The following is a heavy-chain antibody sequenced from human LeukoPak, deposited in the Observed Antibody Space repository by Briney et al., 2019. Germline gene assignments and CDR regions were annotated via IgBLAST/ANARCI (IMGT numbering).Heavy chain of an antibody. CDR2: ISSSGSTI. D-gene: IGHD5-24*01. J-gene: IGHJ4*02. V-gene: IGHV3-48*03. CDR1: GFTFSSYE. Sequence: GGSLRLSCAASGFTFSSYEMNWVRQAPGKGLEWVSYISSSGSTIYYADSVKGRFTISRDNAKNSLYLQMNSLRAEDTAVYYCARGRGRGWLQSDWGQGTLVTVSS. CDR3: ARGRGRGWLQSD.